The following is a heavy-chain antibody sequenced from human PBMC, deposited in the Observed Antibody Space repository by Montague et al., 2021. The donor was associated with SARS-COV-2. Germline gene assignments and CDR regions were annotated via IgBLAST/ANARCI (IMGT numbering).Heavy chain of an antibody. V-gene: IGHV3-23*05. Sequence: SLRLSCAASGFTFNSYTMTWVRQAPGKGLEWVSAIARSSTDTYYADSVKGRFTISRDNSKNTLFLQMNSLRAEDTALYYCAKSLDTSGYSFERGADYWGQGTLVTVSS. CDR2: IARSSTDT. CDR3: AKSLDTSGYSFERGADY. J-gene: IGHJ4*02. D-gene: IGHD5-12*01. CDR1: GFTFNSYT.